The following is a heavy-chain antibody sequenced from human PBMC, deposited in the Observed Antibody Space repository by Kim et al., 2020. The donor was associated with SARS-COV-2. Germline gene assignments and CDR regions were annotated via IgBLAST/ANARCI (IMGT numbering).Heavy chain of an antibody. V-gene: IGHV3-7*01. CDR1: GFTFSNYW. Sequence: GGSLRLSCAASGFTFSNYWMAWVRQSPGKGLEWVANIKADGSEKYYVDSVRGRFTVSRDNAKNSLFLQMDSLRAEDTALYYCARDPFFGALDVWGQGTVVIVS. CDR3: ARDPFFGALDV. J-gene: IGHJ3*01. D-gene: IGHD3-16*01. CDR2: IKADGSEK.